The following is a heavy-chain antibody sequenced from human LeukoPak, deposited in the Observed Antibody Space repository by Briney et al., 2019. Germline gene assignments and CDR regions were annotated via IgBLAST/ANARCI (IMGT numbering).Heavy chain of an antibody. Sequence: SETLSLTCTVSGGSINSRSYYWGWIRQPPGKGLEWIGSIYYSGGTYYNASFKSRVTISVDTSKNQFSLKVSSVTAADTAVYYCARFSGNDWPYFDYWGQGTLVTVSS. D-gene: IGHD5-12*01. CDR1: GGSINSRSYY. J-gene: IGHJ4*02. V-gene: IGHV4-39*07. CDR2: IYYSGGT. CDR3: ARFSGNDWPYFDY.